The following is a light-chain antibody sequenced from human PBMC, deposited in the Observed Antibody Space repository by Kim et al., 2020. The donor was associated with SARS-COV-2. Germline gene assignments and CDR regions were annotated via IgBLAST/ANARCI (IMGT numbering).Light chain of an antibody. CDR2: LEGSGSY. CDR3: EIWDSNFRGV. CDR1: SGHSSYI. V-gene: IGLV4-60*03. Sequence: QPVLTQSSSASASLGSSVKLTCTLSSGHSSYIIAWHQQQPGKAPRYLMKLEGSGSYNKGSGVPDRFSGSSSGADRYLTISNLQSEDEADYYCEIWDSNFRGVFGGGTKLTVL. J-gene: IGLJ2*01.